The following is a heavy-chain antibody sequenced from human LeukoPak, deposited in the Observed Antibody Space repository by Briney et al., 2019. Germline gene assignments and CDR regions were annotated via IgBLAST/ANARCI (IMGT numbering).Heavy chain of an antibody. CDR3: ARDPDTLFDY. CDR2: INPNSGGT. D-gene: IGHD5-18*01. CDR1: GYTFTSYD. J-gene: IGHJ4*02. Sequence: ASVKVSCKASGYTFTSYDINWVRQAPGQGLEWMGWINPNSGGTNYAQKFQGRVTMTRDTSISTAYMELSRLRSDDTAVYYCARDPDTLFDYWGQGTLVTVSS. V-gene: IGHV1-2*02.